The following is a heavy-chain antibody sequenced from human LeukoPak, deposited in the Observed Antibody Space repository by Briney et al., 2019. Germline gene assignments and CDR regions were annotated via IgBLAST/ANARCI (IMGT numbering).Heavy chain of an antibody. Sequence: GRSLRLSCAASGFTFSSYAMHWIRQAPGKGLEWVSYISSSGSTIYYADSVKGRFTISRDNAKNTLYLQMNNLRAEDTAMYYCARDSAVSYDTSGLHAFDIWGQGTMVSVSS. D-gene: IGHD3-22*01. V-gene: IGHV3-48*04. CDR3: ARDSAVSYDTSGLHAFDI. J-gene: IGHJ3*02. CDR2: ISSSGSTI. CDR1: GFTFSSYA.